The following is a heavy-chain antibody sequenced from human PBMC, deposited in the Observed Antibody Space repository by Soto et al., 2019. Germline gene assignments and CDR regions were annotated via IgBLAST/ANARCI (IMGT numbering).Heavy chain of an antibody. CDR3: AGYSGTYCDY. V-gene: IGHV3-21*02. Sequence: EVRLVESGGGLVKPGGSLRLSCAASGFTFSNHNMNWVRQAPGEGLEWVSSISSGSSYIFYADSVKGRFTISRDNAKNSLYLQMNSLRAEDTAVYYCAGYSGTYCDYWGQGTLVTVSS. CDR1: GFTFSNHN. D-gene: IGHD1-26*01. J-gene: IGHJ4*02. CDR2: ISSGSSYI.